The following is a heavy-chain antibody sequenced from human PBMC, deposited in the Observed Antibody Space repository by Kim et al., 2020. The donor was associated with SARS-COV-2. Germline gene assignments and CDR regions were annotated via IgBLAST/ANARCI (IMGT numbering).Heavy chain of an antibody. V-gene: IGHV1-58*02. CDR3: AADLWDSSGYSRYGFDP. CDR2: IVVGTGNT. J-gene: IGHJ5*02. CDR1: GFTFSSSA. Sequence: SVKVSCKASGFTFSSSAMQWVRRARGQRLEWIGWIVVGTGNTNYAQKFQERVTITRDMSTSTAYMELSSLRSEDTAVYYCAADLWDSSGYSRYGFDPWGQGTLVTVSS. D-gene: IGHD3-22*01.